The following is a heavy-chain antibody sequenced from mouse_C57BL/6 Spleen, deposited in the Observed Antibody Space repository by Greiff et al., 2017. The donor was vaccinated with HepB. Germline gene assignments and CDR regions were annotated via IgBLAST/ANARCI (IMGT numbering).Heavy chain of an antibody. CDR1: GYTFTDYE. V-gene: IGHV1-15*01. Sequence: VQLQQSGAELVRPGASVTLSCKASGYTFTDYEMHWVKQTPVHGLEWIGAIDPETGGTAYNQKFKGKAILTADKSSSTAYMELRSLTSEDSAVYYCTKNWDERYYFDYWGQGTTLTVSS. J-gene: IGHJ2*01. D-gene: IGHD4-1*01. CDR3: TKNWDERYYFDY. CDR2: IDPETGGT.